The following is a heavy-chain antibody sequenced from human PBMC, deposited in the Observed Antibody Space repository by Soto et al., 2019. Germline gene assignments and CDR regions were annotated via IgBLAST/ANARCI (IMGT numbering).Heavy chain of an antibody. CDR3: ARDRPYCSGGSCYSFDY. CDR1: GFTVSSNY. V-gene: IGHV3-53*04. Sequence: EVQLVESGGGLVQPGGSLRLSCEASGFTVSSNYMSWVGQAPGKGLEWVSVIYSGGSTYYADSVKGRFTISRHNSKNTLYRQMNSLRGEDTAVYYCARDRPYCSGGSCYSFDYWGQGTLVTVSS. CDR2: IYSGGST. D-gene: IGHD2-15*01. J-gene: IGHJ4*02.